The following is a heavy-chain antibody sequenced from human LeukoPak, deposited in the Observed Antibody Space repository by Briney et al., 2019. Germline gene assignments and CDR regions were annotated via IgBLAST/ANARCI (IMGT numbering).Heavy chain of an antibody. D-gene: IGHD3-22*01. J-gene: IGHJ4*02. CDR1: GYTFTSYD. V-gene: IGHV1-8*01. Sequence: ASVKVSCKASGYTFTSYDINWVRQATGQGLEWMGWMNPNSGNTGYAQKFQGRVTMTRNTSISTAYMELSSLRSEDTAVYYCARAYYYDSSGLPVPDYWGQGTLVTVSS. CDR2: MNPNSGNT. CDR3: ARAYYYDSSGLPVPDY.